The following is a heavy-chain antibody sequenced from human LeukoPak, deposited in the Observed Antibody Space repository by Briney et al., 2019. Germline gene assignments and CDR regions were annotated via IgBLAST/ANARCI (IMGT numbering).Heavy chain of an antibody. CDR2: IYYSGST. J-gene: IGHJ4*02. CDR3: AKRDDSGGNLVDL. Sequence: SETLSLTCTVSGGSIRSGSHYWAWIRQPPGKGLEWIGSIYYSGSTYYNSSLENRVTISIDTSKNHFSLKLSSLSTADTSVYYCAKRDDSGGNLVDLWGQGTLVTVS. V-gene: IGHV4-39*02. D-gene: IGHD3-22*01. CDR1: GGSIRSGSHY.